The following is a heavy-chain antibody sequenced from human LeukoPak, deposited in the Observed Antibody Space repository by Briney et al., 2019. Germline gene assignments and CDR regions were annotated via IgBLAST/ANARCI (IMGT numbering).Heavy chain of an antibody. D-gene: IGHD6-13*01. CDR1: GGSFSGYY. CDR2: IYYSGST. Sequence: SETLSLTCAVYGGSFSGYYWSWIRQPPGKGLEWIGYIYYSGSTNYNPSLKSRVTISVDTSKNQFSLKLSSVTAADTAVYYCARVGDSSSWLYFDYWGQGTLVTVSS. V-gene: IGHV4-59*01. J-gene: IGHJ4*02. CDR3: ARVGDSSSWLYFDY.